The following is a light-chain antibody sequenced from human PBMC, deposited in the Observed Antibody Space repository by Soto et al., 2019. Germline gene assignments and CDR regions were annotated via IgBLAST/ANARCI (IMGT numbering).Light chain of an antibody. CDR2: GAS. Sequence: EIVLTQSPGTLSLSPGERATLSCRASQSVNNNYLAWYQQKPGQAPRLLINGASSRATGIPARFSGSGSGTDFTLSISRVEPEDFAVYHCQQLGSLPYTFGQGTNLEIK. V-gene: IGKV3-20*01. CDR3: QQLGSLPYT. CDR1: QSVNNNY. J-gene: IGKJ2*01.